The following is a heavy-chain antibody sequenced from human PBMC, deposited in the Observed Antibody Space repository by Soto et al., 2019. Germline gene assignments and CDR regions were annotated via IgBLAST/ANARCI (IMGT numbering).Heavy chain of an antibody. J-gene: IGHJ6*02. Sequence: GESLKISCKASGNTFTTYWIAWVCQMSGEGLEWMGIIYPDDSDTRYSPSFQGQVTISADKSINTAYLQWSSLKTSDTAMYYCAMGESRISARPFFYYGMDVWGQGTTVTVSS. CDR1: GNTFTTYW. CDR3: AMGESRISARPFFYYGMDV. D-gene: IGHD6-6*01. V-gene: IGHV5-51*01. CDR2: IYPDDSDT.